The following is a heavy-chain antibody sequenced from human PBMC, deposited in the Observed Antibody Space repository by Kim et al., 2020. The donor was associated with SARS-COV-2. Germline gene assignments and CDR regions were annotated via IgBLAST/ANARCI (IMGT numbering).Heavy chain of an antibody. CDR1: GFTFSSYA. V-gene: IGHV3-23*01. Sequence: GGSLRLSCAASGFTFSSYAMTWVRQAPGKGLEWVSGITSGGVSTYYADYVKGRFTISRDNSKNTLYLQMNSLRAEVTAVYYCANIYSNNLPPHWRQGTLV. D-gene: IGHD2-21*01. CDR2: ITSGGVST. J-gene: IGHJ4*02. CDR3: ANIYSNNLPPH.